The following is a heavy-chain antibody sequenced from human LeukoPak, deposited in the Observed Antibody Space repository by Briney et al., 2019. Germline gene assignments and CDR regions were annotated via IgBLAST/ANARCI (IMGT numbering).Heavy chain of an antibody. V-gene: IGHV1-18*01. CDR1: GYTFTSYG. CDR2: ISAYNGNT. J-gene: IGHJ5*01. D-gene: IGHD1-26*01. CDR3: ARASGSYWWFDS. Sequence: ASVKVSGKASGYTFTSYGISWVRQAPGQGLEWMGWISAYNGNTNYAQKLQGRVTMTRDTSISTVYMELSRLRSDDTAVYYCARASGSYWWFDSWGQGTLVTVSS.